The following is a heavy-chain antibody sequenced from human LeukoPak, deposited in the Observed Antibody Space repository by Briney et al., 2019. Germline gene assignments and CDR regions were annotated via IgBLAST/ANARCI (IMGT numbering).Heavy chain of an antibody. J-gene: IGHJ4*02. V-gene: IGHV3-30*18. D-gene: IGHD3-10*01. Sequence: GGSLRLSCAASGFTFSSYGMHWVRQAPGKGLEWVAVISYDGSNKYYADSVKGRFTISRDNSKNTLYLQMNSLRTEDTAVYYCAKANHNALLWFGEFYFDYWGQGTLVTVSS. CDR1: GFTFSSYG. CDR2: ISYDGSNK. CDR3: AKANHNALLWFGEFYFDY.